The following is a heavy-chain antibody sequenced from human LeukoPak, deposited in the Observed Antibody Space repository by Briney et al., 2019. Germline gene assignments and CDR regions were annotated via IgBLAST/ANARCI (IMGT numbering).Heavy chain of an antibody. CDR3: ARGYCSSTSCYLYWFDP. D-gene: IGHD2-2*01. V-gene: IGHV1-69*02. Sequence: ASVKVSCKASGGTFSSYTISWVRQAPGQGLEWMGRIIPILGIANYAQKFQGRVTITADKSTSTAYMELSSLRSEDTAVYYCARGYCSSTSCYLYWFDPWGQRTLVTVSS. CDR1: GGTFSSYT. CDR2: IIPILGIA. J-gene: IGHJ5*02.